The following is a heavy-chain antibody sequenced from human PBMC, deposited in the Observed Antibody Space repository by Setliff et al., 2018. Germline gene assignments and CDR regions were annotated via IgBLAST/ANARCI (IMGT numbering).Heavy chain of an antibody. J-gene: IGHJ5*02. D-gene: IGHD2-15*01. CDR2: IFYRGTT. V-gene: IGHV4-38-2*01. CDR3: ARQRVVVGAPSWFDP. CDR1: GYSISSDYY. Sequence: SETLSLTCDVSGYSISSDYYWGWIRQPPGRGLEWIGTIFYRGTTYYNLSLKSPVTISRDASKNQFSLTLPSVTAADTAIYYCARQRVVVGAPSWFDPWGQGTLVTVSS.